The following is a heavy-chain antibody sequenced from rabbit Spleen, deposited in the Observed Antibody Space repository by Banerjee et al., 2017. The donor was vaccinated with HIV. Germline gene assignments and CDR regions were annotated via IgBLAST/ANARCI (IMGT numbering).Heavy chain of an antibody. Sequence: QEQLVESGGGLVQPGGSLKLSCKASGFDFSSYGVSWVRQAPGKGLEWIACIYTDSINTGYASWAKGRFTISKTSSTTVTLQITSLTVADTATYFCARPYGSDGWLTRLEVWGPGTLVTVS. V-gene: IGHV1S45*01. CDR3: ARPYGSDGWLTRLEV. J-gene: IGHJ4*02. CDR1: GFDFSSYG. CDR2: IYTDSINT. D-gene: IGHD5-1*01.